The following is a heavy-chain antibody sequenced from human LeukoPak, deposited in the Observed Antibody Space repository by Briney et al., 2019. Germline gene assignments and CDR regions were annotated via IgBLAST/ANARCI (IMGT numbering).Heavy chain of an antibody. Sequence: GGSLRLSCAASGFTFSSYAMSWVRQAPGKGLEWVSAISGSGGSTYYADSVKGRFTISRDNSKNTLYLQMNSLRAEDTAVYYCANGYRYGHRVFDYWGQGTLVTVCS. J-gene: IGHJ4*02. D-gene: IGHD5-18*01. V-gene: IGHV3-23*01. CDR2: ISGSGGST. CDR3: ANGYRYGHRVFDY. CDR1: GFTFSSYA.